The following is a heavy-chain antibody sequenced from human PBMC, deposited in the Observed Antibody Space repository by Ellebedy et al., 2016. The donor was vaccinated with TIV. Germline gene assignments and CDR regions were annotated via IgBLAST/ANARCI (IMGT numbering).Heavy chain of an antibody. J-gene: IGHJ5*02. CDR2: INHGGST. Sequence: MPSETLSLTCDVHGESLTNDYWSWTRQSPGKGLEWTGEINHGGSTNYNPSLKSRLTLSIDTFKNQFSLKLSSVTAADTGTYYCARDHHNTGYSSSWYWFDPWGQGALVTVSS. CDR3: ARDHHNTGYSSSWYWFDP. V-gene: IGHV4-34*01. CDR1: GESLTNDY. D-gene: IGHD6-13*01.